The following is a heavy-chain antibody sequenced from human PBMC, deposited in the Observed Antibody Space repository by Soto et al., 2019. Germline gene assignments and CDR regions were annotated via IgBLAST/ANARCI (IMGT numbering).Heavy chain of an antibody. D-gene: IGHD3-9*01. CDR3: GRLEGLAPISYYFDY. Sequence: QLQLQESGPGLVKPSETLSLTCTVSGGSVSSSSYYWGWVRQPPGKGLEWIVSVYYSGSTYYNPSLESRVTVSVDKSKNQFSLKLMSLSAADTAVYYCGRLEGLAPISYYFDYWGQGALVTVSS. CDR2: VYYSGST. V-gene: IGHV4-39*01. J-gene: IGHJ4*02. CDR1: GGSVSSSSYY.